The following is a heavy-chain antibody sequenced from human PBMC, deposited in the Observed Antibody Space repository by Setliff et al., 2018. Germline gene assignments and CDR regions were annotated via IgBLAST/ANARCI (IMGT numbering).Heavy chain of an antibody. CDR2: FYSGGSTGGST. CDR1: GGSIRGFY. D-gene: IGHD3-22*01. Sequence: SETLSLTCTVSGGSIRGFYWNWIRQPPGKELEWIGYFYSGGSTGGSTNYNPSLDNRVTISVGTSKNQFSLEMTSITAADAAVYHCARARSTGGYYSGDNYCMDVWGKGTTVTVSS. CDR3: ARARSTGGYYSGDNYCMDV. J-gene: IGHJ6*03. V-gene: IGHV4-59*08.